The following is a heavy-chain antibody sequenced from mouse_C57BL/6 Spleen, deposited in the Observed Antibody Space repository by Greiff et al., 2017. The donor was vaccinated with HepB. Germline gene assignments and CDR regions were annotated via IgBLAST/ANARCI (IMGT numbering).Heavy chain of an antibody. J-gene: IGHJ2*01. V-gene: IGHV1-59*01. D-gene: IGHD1-1*01. CDR2: IDPSDSYT. CDR1: GYTFTSYW. Sequence: VQLQQPGAELVRPGTSVKLSCKASGYTFTSYWMHWVKQRPGQGLEWIGVIDPSDSYTNYNQKFKGKATLTVDTSSSTAYMQLSSLTSEDSAVYYCARWATVVESYFDYWGQGTTLTVSS. CDR3: ARWATVVESYFDY.